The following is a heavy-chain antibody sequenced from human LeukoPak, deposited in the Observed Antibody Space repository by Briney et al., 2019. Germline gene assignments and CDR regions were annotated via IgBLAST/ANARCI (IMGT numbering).Heavy chain of an antibody. J-gene: IGHJ6*03. D-gene: IGHD4-11*01. V-gene: IGHV3-74*01. CDR1: GFTFSSYW. Sequence: GGSLRLSCAASGFTFSSYWMHWVRHAPGKGLVWVSRINSDGSSTSYADSVKGRFTISRDNAKNTLYLQMNSLRAEDTAVYYCARGTTVTLYYYYYMDVWGKGTTVTVSS. CDR3: ARGTTVTLYYYYYMDV. CDR2: INSDGSST.